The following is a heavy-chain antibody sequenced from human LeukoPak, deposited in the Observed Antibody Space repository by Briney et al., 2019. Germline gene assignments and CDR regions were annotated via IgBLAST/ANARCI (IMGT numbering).Heavy chain of an antibody. CDR3: ARDRYCSGGSCYGVWFDP. CDR1: GGSISSSNW. CDR2: IYHSGST. D-gene: IGHD2-15*01. V-gene: IGHV4-4*02. J-gene: IGHJ5*02. Sequence: SETLSLTCAVSGGSISSSNWWSWVRQPPGKGLERIGEIYHSGSTNYNPSLKSRVTISVDKSKNQFSLKLSSVTAADTAVYYCARDRYCSGGSCYGVWFDPWGQGTLVTVSS.